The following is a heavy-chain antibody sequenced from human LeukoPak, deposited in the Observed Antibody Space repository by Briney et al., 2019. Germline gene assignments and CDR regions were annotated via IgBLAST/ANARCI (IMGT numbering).Heavy chain of an antibody. D-gene: IGHD6-19*01. V-gene: IGHV3-48*01. CDR3: ARGGVYSSGSYYLYYFDY. CDR1: GFTFSSYN. CDR2: ISSSGSTI. Sequence: GGSLRLSCAASGFTFSSYNMNWVRQAPGKGLEWVSDISSSGSTIYFADSVKGRFTISRDNAKNSLYLQMNSLRAEDTAVYYCARGGVYSSGSYYLYYFDYWGQGTLVTVSS. J-gene: IGHJ4*02.